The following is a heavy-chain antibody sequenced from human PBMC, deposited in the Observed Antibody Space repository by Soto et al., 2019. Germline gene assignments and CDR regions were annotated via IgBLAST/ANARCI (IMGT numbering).Heavy chain of an antibody. CDR2: ISSSSSTI. D-gene: IGHD3-3*01. Sequence: GGSLRLSCAASGFTFSSYSMNWVRQAPGKGLEWVSYISSSSSTIYYADSVKGRFTISRDNAKNSLYLQMNSLRDEDTAVYYCARDAKYYDFWSGYYKEGTYNWFDPWGQGTLVTVSS. V-gene: IGHV3-48*02. CDR3: ARDAKYYDFWSGYYKEGTYNWFDP. J-gene: IGHJ5*02. CDR1: GFTFSSYS.